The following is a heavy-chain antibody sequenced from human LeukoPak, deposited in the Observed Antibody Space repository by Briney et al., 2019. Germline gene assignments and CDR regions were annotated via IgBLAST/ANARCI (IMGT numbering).Heavy chain of an antibody. CDR3: ARDHLGDSYSDY. Sequence: GGSRRLSCETSGFTVSSYAMSWVRQAPGKGLEWVSVISGSGVSTYYGDSVKGRFTISRDNSKNTLHLQMNSLRAEDTAVYYCARDHLGDSYSDYWGQGTLVTVSS. CDR1: GFTVSSYA. D-gene: IGHD3-10*01. V-gene: IGHV3-23*01. CDR2: ISGSGVST. J-gene: IGHJ4*02.